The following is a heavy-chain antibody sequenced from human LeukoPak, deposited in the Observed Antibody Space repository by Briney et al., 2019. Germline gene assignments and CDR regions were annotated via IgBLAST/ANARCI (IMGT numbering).Heavy chain of an antibody. CDR3: ARDSPREIAEFDY. J-gene: IGHJ4*02. CDR1: GYTFSTYG. V-gene: IGHV1-18*01. CDR2: ISAYNGNS. Sequence: GASVKVSCKTSGYTFSTYGITWVRQAPGQGLEWMGWISAYNGNSNYAQKLQGRVTMTTDTSTSTAYMELRSLRSDDTAVYYCARDSPREIAEFDYWGQGTLVTVSS. D-gene: IGHD6-13*01.